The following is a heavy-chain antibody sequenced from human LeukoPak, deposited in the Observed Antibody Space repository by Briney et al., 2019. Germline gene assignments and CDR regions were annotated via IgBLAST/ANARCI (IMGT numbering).Heavy chain of an antibody. J-gene: IGHJ3*02. V-gene: IGHV1-2*02. CDR3: ARPSGYDSSGSDAFDI. CDR1: GYTFTGYY. Sequence: ASVKVSCKASGYTFTGYYMHWVRQAPGQGLEWMGWINPNSGGTNYAQKLQGRVTMTTDTSTSTAYMELRSLRSDDTAVYYCARPSGYDSSGSDAFDIWGQGTMVTVSS. CDR2: INPNSGGT. D-gene: IGHD3-22*01.